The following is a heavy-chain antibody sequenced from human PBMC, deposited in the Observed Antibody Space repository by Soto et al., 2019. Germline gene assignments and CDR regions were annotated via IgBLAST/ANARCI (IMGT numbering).Heavy chain of an antibody. Sequence: EVQLVESGGGLVKPGGSLRLSCAASGFTFSNAWMSWVRQAPGKGLEWVGRIKSKTDGGTTDYAAPVKGRFTISRDDSKNTLYLQMNSLKTEDTAVYYCTTDWVVPAADYFDYWGQGTLVTVSS. V-gene: IGHV3-15*01. J-gene: IGHJ4*02. D-gene: IGHD2-2*01. CDR3: TTDWVVPAADYFDY. CDR1: GFTFSNAW. CDR2: IKSKTDGGTT.